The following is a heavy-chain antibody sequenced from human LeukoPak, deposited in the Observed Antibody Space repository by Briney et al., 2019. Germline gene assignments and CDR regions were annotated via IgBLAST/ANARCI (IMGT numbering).Heavy chain of an antibody. CDR3: ARGRLVAGYYFDY. V-gene: IGHV1-69*06. CDR1: GGTFSSYA. CDR2: ITPIFGTA. D-gene: IGHD6-19*01. J-gene: IGHJ4*02. Sequence: SVKVSCKASGGTFSSYAISWVRQAPGQGLEWMGGITPIFGTANYAQKFQGRVTIAADKSTSTAYMELSSLRSEDTAVYYCARGRLVAGYYFDYWGQGTLVTVSS.